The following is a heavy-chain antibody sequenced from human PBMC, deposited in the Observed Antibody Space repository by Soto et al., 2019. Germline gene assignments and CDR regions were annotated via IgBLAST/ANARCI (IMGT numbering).Heavy chain of an antibody. V-gene: IGHV4-39*07. Sequence: AGSLCLTCTVSVSPIRSTGYYYSWIRQRKGKGLQWIGYINHTGSNKYSPSLKSRITISQDASKNQFFLRLRSVTAADTAVYYCASSTEYSNTRAISFYXWGQVTMVTVSX. CDR2: INHTGSN. CDR1: VSPIRSTGYY. J-gene: IGHJ4*01. D-gene: IGHD5-12*01. CDR3: ASSTEYSNTRAISFYX.